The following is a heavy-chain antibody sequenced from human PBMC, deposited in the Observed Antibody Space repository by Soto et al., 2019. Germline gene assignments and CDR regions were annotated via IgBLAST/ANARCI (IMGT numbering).Heavy chain of an antibody. CDR1: GGSISSYY. J-gene: IGHJ2*01. CDR3: ARVRVQTVNTYWDFDL. Sequence: SETLSLTCTVSGGSISSYYWSWIRQPPGKGLEWIGYIYYSGSTNYNPSLKSRVTISVDTSKNQFSLKLSSVTAADTAVYYCARVRVQTVNTYWDFDLWGRGTLVTVSS. D-gene: IGHD4-17*01. CDR2: IYYSGST. V-gene: IGHV4-59*01.